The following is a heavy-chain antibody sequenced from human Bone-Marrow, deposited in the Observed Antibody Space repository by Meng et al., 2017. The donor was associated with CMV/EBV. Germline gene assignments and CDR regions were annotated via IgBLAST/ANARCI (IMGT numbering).Heavy chain of an antibody. V-gene: IGHV1-46*01. CDR1: GYTFTSYY. J-gene: IGHJ6*02. CDR3: ARGATFITIFGVVGGMDV. CDR2: INPSGGST. Sequence: ASVKVSCKASGYTFTSYYMHWVRQAPGQGLEWMGIINPSGGSTSYAQKFQGRVTMTRDTSTSTVYMELSSLRSDDTAVYYCARGATFITIFGVVGGMDVWGQGTTVTGSS. D-gene: IGHD3-3*01.